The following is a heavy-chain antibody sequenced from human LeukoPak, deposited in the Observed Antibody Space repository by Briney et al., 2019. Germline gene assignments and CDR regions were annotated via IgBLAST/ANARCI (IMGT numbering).Heavy chain of an antibody. Sequence: PSETLSLTCAVYGGSFSGYYWSWNRQPPGKGLEWIGEINHSGSTNYNPSLKSRVTISVDTSKNQFSLKLSSVTAADTAMYYCATSDLIAVASRPFDYWGQGTLVTVSS. CDR2: INHSGST. CDR1: GGSFSGYY. D-gene: IGHD6-19*01. J-gene: IGHJ4*02. CDR3: ATSDLIAVASRPFDY. V-gene: IGHV4-34*01.